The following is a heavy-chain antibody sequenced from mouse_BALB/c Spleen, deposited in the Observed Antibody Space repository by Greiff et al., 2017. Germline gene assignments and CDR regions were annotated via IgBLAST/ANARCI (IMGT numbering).Heavy chain of an antibody. D-gene: IGHD3-1*01. CDR3: ARKQLGLRAMDY. CDR1: GYTFSSYW. CDR2: ILPGSGST. Sequence: VKLVESGAELMKPGASVKISCKATGYTFSSYWIEWVKQRPGHGLEWIGEILPGSGSTNYNEKFKGKATFTADTSSNTAYMQLSSLTSEDSAVYYCARKQLGLRAMDYWGQGTSVTVSS. J-gene: IGHJ4*01. V-gene: IGHV1-9*01.